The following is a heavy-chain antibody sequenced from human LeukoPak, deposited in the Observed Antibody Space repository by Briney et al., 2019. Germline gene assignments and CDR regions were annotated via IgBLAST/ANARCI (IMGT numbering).Heavy chain of an antibody. CDR1: GYTFTSYG. CDR3: ARDPTGYSSGWYEDAFDY. CDR2: ISAYNGNT. D-gene: IGHD6-19*01. J-gene: IGHJ4*02. Sequence: ASVKVSCKASGYTFTSYGISWVRQAPGQGLEWMGWISAYNGNTNYAQKLQGRVTMTTDTSTSTAYMELRSLRSDDTAVYYCARDPTGYSSGWYEDAFDYWGQGTLVTVSS. V-gene: IGHV1-18*01.